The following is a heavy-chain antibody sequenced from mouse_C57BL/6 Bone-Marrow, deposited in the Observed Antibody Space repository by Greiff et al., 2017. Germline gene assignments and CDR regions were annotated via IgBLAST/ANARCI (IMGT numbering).Heavy chain of an antibody. CDR1: GYTFTSYW. Sequence: QVQLQQPGAELVKPGASVKMSCKASGYTFTSYWITWVKQRPGQGLEWIGDIYPGSGSTNYNEKFNSKATLTVDTSSSTAYMQLSSLTSEDSAVYYCAREGIYYDYHWYFDVWGTGTTVTVSS. V-gene: IGHV1-55*01. CDR2: IYPGSGST. CDR3: AREGIYYDYHWYFDV. J-gene: IGHJ1*03. D-gene: IGHD2-4*01.